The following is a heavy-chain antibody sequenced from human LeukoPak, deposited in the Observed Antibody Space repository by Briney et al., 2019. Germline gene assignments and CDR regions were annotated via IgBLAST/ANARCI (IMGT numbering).Heavy chain of an antibody. V-gene: IGHV6-1*01. Sequence: SQTLSLTCAISGDSVSNNIIAWNWIRWRPSRGLEWLGRTAYRSKWSTDYALSVRGRISIIPDTSKNQISLQLNSVTPEDTAVYYCARNSVAMDVWGQGTTVTVSS. J-gene: IGHJ6*02. CDR2: TAYRSKWST. D-gene: IGHD4-23*01. CDR3: ARNSVAMDV. CDR1: GDSVSNNIIA.